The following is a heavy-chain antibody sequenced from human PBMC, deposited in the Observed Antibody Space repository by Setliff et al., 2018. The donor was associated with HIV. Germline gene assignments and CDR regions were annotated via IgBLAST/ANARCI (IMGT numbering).Heavy chain of an antibody. D-gene: IGHD3-9*01. CDR1: GYTFTGYY. V-gene: IGHV1-2*02. CDR3: ARGGVLRYFDWLHQGHRDYFDY. J-gene: IGHJ4*02. Sequence: GASVKVSCKASGYTFTGYYMHWVRQAPGQGLEWMGWINPNSGGTNYAQKFQGRVTMTRDTSISTAYMELSRLRSDDTAVYYCARGGVLRYFDWLHQGHRDYFDYWGQGTLVTVSS. CDR2: INPNSGGT.